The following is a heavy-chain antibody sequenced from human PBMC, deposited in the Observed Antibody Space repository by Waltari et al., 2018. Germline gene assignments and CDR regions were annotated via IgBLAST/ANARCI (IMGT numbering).Heavy chain of an antibody. V-gene: IGHV3-48*01. Sequence: EVQLVQSGGDLVQPGGSLRLSCAASGFHLHPYSMAWVRQAPGKGLEWFSYITSRSSTIYYADAVRGRFTTSRDNAKNSLYLQMNSLRVEDTAVYYCARVGGAALTEGFDYWGQGTLVTVAS. CDR1: GFHLHPYS. J-gene: IGHJ4*02. D-gene: IGHD7-27*01. CDR3: ARVGGAALTEGFDY. CDR2: ITSRSSTI.